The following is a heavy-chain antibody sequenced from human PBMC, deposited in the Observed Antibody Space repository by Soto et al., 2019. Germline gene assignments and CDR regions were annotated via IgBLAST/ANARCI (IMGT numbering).Heavy chain of an antibody. CDR3: ARDTGSSWYPRGIWFDP. CDR1: GFIVRSNY. J-gene: IGHJ5*02. V-gene: IGHV3-21*01. CDR2: ISSSSSYI. Sequence: PGGSLRLSCAVSGFIVRSNYMRWVRQAPGKGLEWVSSISSSSSYIYYADSVKGRFTISRDNAKNSLYLQMNSLRAEDTAVYYCARDTGSSWYPRGIWFDPWGQGTLVTVSS. D-gene: IGHD6-13*01.